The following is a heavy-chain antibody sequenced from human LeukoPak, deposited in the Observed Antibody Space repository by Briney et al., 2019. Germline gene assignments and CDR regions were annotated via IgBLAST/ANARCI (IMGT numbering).Heavy chain of an antibody. D-gene: IGHD3-3*01. CDR1: GGSISSYY. J-gene: IGHJ6*03. CDR2: IYYSGST. Sequence: SETLSLTCTVSGGSISSYYRSWIRQPPGKGLGWIGYIYYSGSTNYNPSLKSRVTISVDTSKNQFSLKLSSVTAADTAVYYCARGSHDYDFWSGYYAHYMDVWGKGTTVTVSS. CDR3: ARGSHDYDFWSGYYAHYMDV. V-gene: IGHV4-59*12.